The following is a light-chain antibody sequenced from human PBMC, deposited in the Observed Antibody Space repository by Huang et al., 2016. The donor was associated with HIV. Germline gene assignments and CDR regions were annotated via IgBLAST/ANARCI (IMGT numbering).Light chain of an antibody. V-gene: IGKV3-20*01. CDR3: LQYDRSPLT. CDR1: QSLRDTY. J-gene: IGKJ4*01. CDR2: GAS. Sequence: EIVLTQSPGTLSLSPGETATLSCRASQSLRDTYIAWYQQRPGQAPRLLIYGASSRATGIPDRFSGSGSGTDFTLTINRLEPQDFAVYFCLQYDRSPLTFGGGTKVEL.